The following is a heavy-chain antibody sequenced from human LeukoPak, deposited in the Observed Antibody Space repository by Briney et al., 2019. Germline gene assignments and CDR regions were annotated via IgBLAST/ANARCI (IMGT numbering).Heavy chain of an antibody. D-gene: IGHD1-1*01. Sequence: PSETLSLTCTVSGGSITSNFWNWIQQPPGKGLEWIGYIYNTMSTSYNPSLKSRATISGDTSKNQFSLKLNSVTAADTAVYYCARAKPNWNPPDYWGQGILVTVSS. CDR3: ARAKPNWNPPDY. J-gene: IGHJ4*02. CDR2: IYNTMST. V-gene: IGHV4-59*08. CDR1: GGSITSNF.